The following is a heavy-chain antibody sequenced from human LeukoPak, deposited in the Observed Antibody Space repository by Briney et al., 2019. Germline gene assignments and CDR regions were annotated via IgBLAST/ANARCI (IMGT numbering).Heavy chain of an antibody. V-gene: IGHV4-38-2*02. Sequence: SETLSLTCTVSGYSISSGYYWGWIRQLPGKGLEWIGSIYHSGSTYYNPSLKSRVTISVDTSKNQFSLKLSSVTAADTAVYYCARTREMVYAPDYWGQGTLVTVSS. J-gene: IGHJ4*02. CDR1: GYSISSGYY. D-gene: IGHD2-8*01. CDR3: ARTREMVYAPDY. CDR2: IYHSGST.